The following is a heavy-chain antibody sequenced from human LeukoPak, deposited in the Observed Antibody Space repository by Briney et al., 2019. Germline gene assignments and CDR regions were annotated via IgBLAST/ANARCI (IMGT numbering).Heavy chain of an antibody. CDR3: ARQALSGEPI. J-gene: IGHJ3*02. D-gene: IGHD1-14*01. Sequence: SETLSLTCTVSGGSIRGSNYFWGWIRQPPGKGLEWIGTIYYSGSTYYSPSLKSRVTISVDTSKNQFSLKLSSVTAADTAVCYCARQALSGEPIWGQGTMVTVSS. CDR1: GGSIRGSNYF. CDR2: IYYSGST. V-gene: IGHV4-39*01.